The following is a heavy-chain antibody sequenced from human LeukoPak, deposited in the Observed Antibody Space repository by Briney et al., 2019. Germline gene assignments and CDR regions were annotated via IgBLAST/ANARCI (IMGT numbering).Heavy chain of an antibody. J-gene: IGHJ4*02. V-gene: IGHV3-23*01. CDR3: ANHLEYCSTGSCSFFDY. Sequence: PGGSLRLSCSASGLTVTNAWMNWVRQAPGKGLEWVSAISASGDATYYADSVKGRFTISRDNSKSILYLQMNSLRADDTAVYYCANHLEYCSTGSCSFFDYWGQGTLVTVSS. D-gene: IGHD2-15*01. CDR1: GLTVTNAW. CDR2: ISASGDAT.